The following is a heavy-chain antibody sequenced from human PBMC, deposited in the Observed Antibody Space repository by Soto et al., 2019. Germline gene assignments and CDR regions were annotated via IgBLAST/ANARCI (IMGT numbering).Heavy chain of an antibody. CDR2: ISSDGGLQ. D-gene: IGHD2-8*01. Sequence: GGSLRLSCSTSGFTFSSHSMHWFRQAPGRGLEWVAVISSDGGLQFYADSVRGRFTISRDNSKNTLYLQMNSLRDEDTALYYCAREVVTTQWFFDNWGQGILVTVS. CDR1: GFTFSSHS. J-gene: IGHJ4*02. CDR3: AREVVTTQWFFDN. V-gene: IGHV3-30-3*01.